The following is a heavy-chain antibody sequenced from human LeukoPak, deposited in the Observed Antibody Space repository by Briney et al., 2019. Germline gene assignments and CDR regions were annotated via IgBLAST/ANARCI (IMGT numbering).Heavy chain of an antibody. D-gene: IGHD3-3*01. CDR2: IYYSGST. V-gene: IGHV4-59*01. J-gene: IGHJ4*02. CDR1: GGSISSYY. CDR3: ARVAQYYDFWSGPHIWVYFDY. Sequence: SETLSLTCTVSGGSISSYYWSWIRQPPGKGLEWIGYIYYSGSTNYNPSLKSRVTISADTSKNQFSLKLSSVTAADTAVYYCARVAQYYDFWSGPHIWVYFDYWGQGTLVTVSS.